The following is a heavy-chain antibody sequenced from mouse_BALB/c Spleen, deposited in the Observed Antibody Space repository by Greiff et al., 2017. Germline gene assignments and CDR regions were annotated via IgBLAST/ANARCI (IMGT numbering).Heavy chain of an antibody. CDR3: ARHGPFAY. CDR1: GFSLTSYG. Sequence: VKLQESGPGLVAPSQSLSITCTVSGFSLTSYGVHWVRQPPGKGLEWLGVIWAGGSTNYNSALMSRLSISKDNSKSQVFLKMNSPETDDTAMYYCARHGPFAYWGQGTLVTVSA. V-gene: IGHV2-9*02. D-gene: IGHD1-1*01. J-gene: IGHJ3*01. CDR2: IWAGGST.